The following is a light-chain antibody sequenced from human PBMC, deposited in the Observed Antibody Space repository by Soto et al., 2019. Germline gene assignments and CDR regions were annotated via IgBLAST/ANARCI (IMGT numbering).Light chain of an antibody. CDR1: SSDVCGYNY. CDR3: SSYTSSSTRV. CDR2: DVS. V-gene: IGLV2-14*01. Sequence: QSALTQPASVSGSPGQSISISCTGTSSDVCGYNYVSWYQQHPGKAPKLMIYDVSNRPSGVSNRFSGSKSGNTASLTISGLQVEDEADYYCSSYTSSSTRVFGTGTKVTVL. J-gene: IGLJ1*01.